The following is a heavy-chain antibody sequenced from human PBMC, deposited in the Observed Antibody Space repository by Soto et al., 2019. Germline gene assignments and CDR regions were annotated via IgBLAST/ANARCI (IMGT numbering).Heavy chain of an antibody. Sequence: GGSLRLSCAASGFTFSTYAMSWVRQAPGKGLEWVSGISGSGTSTYYADFVKGRFTISRDSSKHTLYLQMNSLRVEDTAVYYCAKNRRIVATPIDYWGQGTLVTVSS. CDR2: ISGSGTST. D-gene: IGHD5-12*01. J-gene: IGHJ4*02. CDR3: AKNRRIVATPIDY. V-gene: IGHV3-23*01. CDR1: GFTFSTYA.